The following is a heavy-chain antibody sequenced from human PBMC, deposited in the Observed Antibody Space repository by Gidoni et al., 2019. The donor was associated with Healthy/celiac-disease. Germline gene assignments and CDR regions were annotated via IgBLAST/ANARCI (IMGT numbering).Heavy chain of an antibody. Sequence: QVQLVESGGGGVQPGRSLRLSCAASGFTVSSYGMPWVRQAPGKGLVWVAFLSYDGSNNYYADSVKGRFTISRDNSKNTLYLQMNSLRAEDTAVYYCAKPGRFLEYQPYYFAYWGQGTLVTVSS. J-gene: IGHJ4*02. CDR3: AKPGRFLEYQPYYFAY. CDR1: GFTVSSYG. V-gene: IGHV3-30*18. D-gene: IGHD2-2*01. CDR2: LSYDGSNN.